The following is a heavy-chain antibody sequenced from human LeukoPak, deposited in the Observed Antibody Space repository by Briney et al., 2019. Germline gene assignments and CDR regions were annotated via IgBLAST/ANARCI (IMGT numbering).Heavy chain of an antibody. CDR3: ARGAVSGYREYYFGY. D-gene: IGHD3-3*01. V-gene: IGHV4-39*07. Sequence: SETLSLTCTVSGGSISSSSYYWGWIRQPPGKGLEWIGSIYYSGSTYYNPSLKSRVTISVDTSKNQFSLKLSSVTAADTAVYYCARGAVSGYREYYFGYWGQGTLVTVSS. CDR1: GGSISSSSYY. CDR2: IYYSGST. J-gene: IGHJ4*02.